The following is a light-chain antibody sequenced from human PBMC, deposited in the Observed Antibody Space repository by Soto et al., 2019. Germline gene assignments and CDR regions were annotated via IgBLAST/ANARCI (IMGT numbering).Light chain of an antibody. V-gene: IGKV1-5*01. CDR2: DAS. J-gene: IGKJ5*01. CDR1: QSISSW. CDR3: QQANSFPIS. Sequence: DIQMTQSPSTLSSSVGDRVTITCRASQSISSWLAWYQQKPGKAPKLLIYDASSLESGVPSRFSGSGSGTEFTLTISNLQPEDFATYYCQQANSFPISFGQGTRLEIK.